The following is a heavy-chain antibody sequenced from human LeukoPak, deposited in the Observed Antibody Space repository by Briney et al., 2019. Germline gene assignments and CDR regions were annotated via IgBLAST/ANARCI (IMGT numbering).Heavy chain of an antibody. CDR2: ISWNSGSI. Sequence: GGSLRLSCAASGFTFDDYAMHWVRQAPGKGLEWVSGISWNSGSISYADSVKGRFTISRDNAKNSLYLQMNSLRAEDAAVYYCARDLRNYDSSGYYYSVWAFDIWGQGTMVIVSS. CDR1: GFTFDDYA. D-gene: IGHD3-22*01. V-gene: IGHV3-9*01. CDR3: ARDLRNYDSSGYYYSVWAFDI. J-gene: IGHJ3*02.